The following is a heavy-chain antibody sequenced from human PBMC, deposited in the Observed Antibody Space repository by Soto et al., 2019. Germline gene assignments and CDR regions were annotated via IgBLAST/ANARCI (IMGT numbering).Heavy chain of an antibody. CDR1: GFTFSGSA. V-gene: IGHV3-73*01. CDR2: IRSKAESYAT. CDR3: VNRERDSLAGNY. J-gene: IGHJ4*02. D-gene: IGHD6-13*01. Sequence: EVQLVESGGGLVQPGGSLILSCAASGFTFSGSAMYWVRQASGKGLEWVGRIRSKAESYATAYAASVKGRFTISRDDSKNTAYLQMNSLKTEDTAVYYCVNRERDSLAGNYWGQGTLVTVSS.